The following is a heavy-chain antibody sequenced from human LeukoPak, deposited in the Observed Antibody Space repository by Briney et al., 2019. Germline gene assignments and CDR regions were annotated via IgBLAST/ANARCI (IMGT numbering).Heavy chain of an antibody. CDR2: ISYDGSNK. J-gene: IGHJ4*02. CDR3: ARDGGYGDYPQYFDY. Sequence: PGGSLRLSCAASGFTFSSYAMHWVRQAPGKGLEWVAVISYDGSNKYYADSVKGRFTISRDNSKNTLYLQMNSLRAEDTAVYYCARDGGYGDYPQYFDYWGQGTLVTVSS. D-gene: IGHD4-17*01. V-gene: IGHV3-30-3*01. CDR1: GFTFSSYA.